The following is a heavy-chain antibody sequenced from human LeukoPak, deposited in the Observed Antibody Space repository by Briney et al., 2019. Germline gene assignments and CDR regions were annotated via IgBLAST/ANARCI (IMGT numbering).Heavy chain of an antibody. CDR3: ARLSGNYLSYYFDY. CDR1: GFTFSGYS. V-gene: IGHV3-21*01. J-gene: IGHJ4*02. Sequence: PGGSLRLSCAASGFTFSGYSMNWVRQAPGKGLEWVSSISSIGTYIYYADSVKGRFTISRDNAKNSLYLQMNSLRAEDTAVYYCARLSGNYLSYYFDYWGQGTLVTVSS. CDR2: ISSIGTYI. D-gene: IGHD1-26*01.